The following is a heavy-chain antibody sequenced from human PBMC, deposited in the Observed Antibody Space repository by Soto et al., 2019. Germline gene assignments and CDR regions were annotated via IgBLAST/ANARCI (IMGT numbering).Heavy chain of an antibody. Sequence: SETLSLTCNLSGGSFHNFYWLWIRQPPGKGLEWVGHVHYSGSTNYSPSLNSRATISLDTSKSQLSLRLRSVTAADTAMYFCARGVEYYATSGYFSFDYWGQGIPVTVSS. V-gene: IGHV4-59*01. CDR3: ARGVEYYATSGYFSFDY. CDR2: VHYSGST. D-gene: IGHD3-16*01. J-gene: IGHJ4*02. CDR1: GGSFHNFY.